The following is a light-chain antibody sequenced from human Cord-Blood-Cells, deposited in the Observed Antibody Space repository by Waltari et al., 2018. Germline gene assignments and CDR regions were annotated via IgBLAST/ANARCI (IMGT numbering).Light chain of an antibody. V-gene: IGLV2-14*01. CDR2: DVS. CDR3: SSYTSSSSYV. J-gene: IGLJ1*01. Sequence: QSALTQPASVSGSPGQSITISCTRTSSDVGGYNYVSWYQQHPGKAPKLMIYDVSNRPSGVSNRFSGSKSGNTASLTISGLKAEDEADYYCSSYTSSSSYVFGTGTKVTVL. CDR1: SSDVGGYNY.